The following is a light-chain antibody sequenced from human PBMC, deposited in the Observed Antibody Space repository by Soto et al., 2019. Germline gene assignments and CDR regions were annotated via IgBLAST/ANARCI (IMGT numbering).Light chain of an antibody. CDR2: KNN. V-gene: IGLV1-47*01. CDR3: AAWDDSLSGGV. Sequence: QSVLTQPPSASGTPGQRVIISCSGSSSNIGSNYVYWYQQLPGTAPKLLIYKNNQRPSGVPDRFASYKSGTSASLAISGLRSEDEADYYCAAWDDSLSGGVFGTGTKVTVL. J-gene: IGLJ1*01. CDR1: SSNIGSNY.